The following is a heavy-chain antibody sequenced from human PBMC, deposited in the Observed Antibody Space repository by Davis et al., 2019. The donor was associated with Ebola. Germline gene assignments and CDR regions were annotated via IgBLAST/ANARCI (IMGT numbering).Heavy chain of an antibody. Sequence: GGSLRLSCAASGFTFSSYGMHWVRQAPGKGLEWVAVAWYDGTNKYYADSVKGRFTISRDNSKNTLYLQMNSLRAEDTAVYYCARDETEDSGYDLYYYYGMDVWGQGTTVTVSS. CDR3: ARDETEDSGYDLYYYYGMDV. CDR2: AWYDGTNK. D-gene: IGHD5-12*01. J-gene: IGHJ6*02. V-gene: IGHV3-33*01. CDR1: GFTFSSYG.